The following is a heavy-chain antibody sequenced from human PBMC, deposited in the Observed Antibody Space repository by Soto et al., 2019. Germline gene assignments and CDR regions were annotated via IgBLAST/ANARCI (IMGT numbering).Heavy chain of an antibody. CDR1: SGSISSSNW. CDR2: IYHSGST. CDR3: ARLAVAGTLGDNWFDP. J-gene: IGHJ5*02. V-gene: IGHV4-4*02. D-gene: IGHD6-19*01. Sequence: PSETLSLTCAVSSGSISSSNWWSWVRQPPGKGLEWIGEIYHSGSTNYNPSLKSRVTISVDKSKNQFSLKLSSVTAADTAVYYCARLAVAGTLGDNWFDPWGQGTLVTVSS.